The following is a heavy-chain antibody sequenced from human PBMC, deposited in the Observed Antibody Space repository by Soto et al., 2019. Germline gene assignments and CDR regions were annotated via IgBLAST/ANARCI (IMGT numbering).Heavy chain of an antibody. D-gene: IGHD3-10*01. J-gene: IGHJ6*02. Sequence: QVQLVESGGGVVQPGRSLRLSCAASGFTFSSYGMHWVRQAPGKGLEWVAVIWYDGSNEYYADSVKGRFTISRDNSKNTLYLQMNSLRAEDTAVYYCAREVYMVRGLALYYYGMDVWGQGTTVTVSS. V-gene: IGHV3-33*01. CDR2: IWYDGSNE. CDR3: AREVYMVRGLALYYYGMDV. CDR1: GFTFSSYG.